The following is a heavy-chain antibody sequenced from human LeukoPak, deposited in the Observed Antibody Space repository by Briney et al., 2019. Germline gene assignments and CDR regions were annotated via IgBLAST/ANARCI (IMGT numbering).Heavy chain of an antibody. CDR2: IIPIFGTA. Sequence: SVKVSCKASGGTSSSYAISWVRQAPGQGLEWMGRIIPIFGTANYAQKFQGRVTITTDESTSTAYMELSSLRSEDTAVYYCARDRGIVVVVAANNWFDPWGQGTLVTVSS. V-gene: IGHV1-69*05. D-gene: IGHD2-15*01. CDR3: ARDRGIVVVVAANNWFDP. J-gene: IGHJ5*02. CDR1: GGTSSSYA.